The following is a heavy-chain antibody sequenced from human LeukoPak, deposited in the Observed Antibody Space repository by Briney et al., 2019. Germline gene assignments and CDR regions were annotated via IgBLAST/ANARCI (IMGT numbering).Heavy chain of an antibody. V-gene: IGHV3-23*01. CDR1: GFTFSSYA. CDR2: ISGSGGST. Sequence: PGGSLRLSCAASGFTFSSYAMSWVRQAPGKGLEWVSAISGSGGSTYYADSVKGRFTISRENAKNSLYLQMNSLRAEDTAVYYCARGDHFDYWGQGTLVTVSS. J-gene: IGHJ4*02. D-gene: IGHD2-21*02. CDR3: ARGDHFDY.